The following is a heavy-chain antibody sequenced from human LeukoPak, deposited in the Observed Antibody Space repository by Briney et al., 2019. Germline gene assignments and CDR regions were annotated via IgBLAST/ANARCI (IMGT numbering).Heavy chain of an antibody. J-gene: IGHJ6*03. CDR1: GFTFSRFG. V-gene: IGHV3-30*02. D-gene: IGHD3-3*01. Sequence: GGSLRLSCAGSGFTFSRFGMHWVRQAPGKGLEWVAFIRYDGSNKYYADSVQGRFIISRDNSKDTLYLHMNSLRAEDTAVYYCARGYDFWAYYMDVWGKGTTVTVSS. CDR3: ARGYDFWAYYMDV. CDR2: IRYDGSNK.